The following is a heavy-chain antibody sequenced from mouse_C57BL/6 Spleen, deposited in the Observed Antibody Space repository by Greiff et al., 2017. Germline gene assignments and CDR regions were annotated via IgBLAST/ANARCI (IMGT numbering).Heavy chain of an antibody. CDR2: ISGGGGNT. J-gene: IGHJ1*03. CDR1: GFTFSSYT. D-gene: IGHD1-1*01. Sequence: DVMLVESGGGLVKPGGSLKLSCAASGFTFSSYTMSWVRQTPEKRLEWVATISGGGGNTYYPDSVKGRFPISRDNAKNTLYLQMSSLRSEDTALYYCARLLITTVVDHWYFDVWGTGTTVTVSS. CDR3: ARLLITTVVDHWYFDV. V-gene: IGHV5-9*01.